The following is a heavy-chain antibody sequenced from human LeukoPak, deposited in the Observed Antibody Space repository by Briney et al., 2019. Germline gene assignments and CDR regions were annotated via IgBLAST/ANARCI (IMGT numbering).Heavy chain of an antibody. CDR2: ISSSSSYI. V-gene: IGHV3-21*04. J-gene: IGHJ4*02. CDR1: GFTFSSYS. D-gene: IGHD6-19*01. Sequence: GGSLRLSCAASGFTFSSYSMNWVRQAPGKGLEWVSSISSSSSYIYYADSVKGRFTISRDNSKNTLYLQMNSLRAEDTAVYYCAKDRVPGIAVAGTFGYWGQGTLVTVSS. CDR3: AKDRVPGIAVAGTFGY.